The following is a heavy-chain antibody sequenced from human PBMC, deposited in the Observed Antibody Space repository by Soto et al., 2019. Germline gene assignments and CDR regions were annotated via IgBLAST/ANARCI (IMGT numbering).Heavy chain of an antibody. J-gene: IGHJ5*02. D-gene: IGHD4-17*01. V-gene: IGHV1-18*01. CDR3: ARDPPGLHWFDP. CDR2: ISAYNGNT. Sequence: HAPRQGLEWMGWISAYNGNTNYAQKLQGRVTMTTDTSTSTAYMELRSLRSDDTAVYYCARDPPGLHWFDPWGQGTLVTSPQ.